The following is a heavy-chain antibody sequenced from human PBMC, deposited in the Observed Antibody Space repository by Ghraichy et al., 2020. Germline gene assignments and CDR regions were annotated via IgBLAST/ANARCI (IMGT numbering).Heavy chain of an antibody. Sequence: GGSLRLSCAASGFTFSNAWMSWVRQAPGKGLEWVGRIKSKTDGGTTDYAAPVKGRFTISRDDSKNTLYLQMNSLKTEDTAVYYCTTDSYGDYRFDYWGQGTLVTVSS. V-gene: IGHV3-15*01. D-gene: IGHD4-17*01. CDR3: TTDSYGDYRFDY. CDR1: GFTFSNAW. CDR2: IKSKTDGGTT. J-gene: IGHJ4*02.